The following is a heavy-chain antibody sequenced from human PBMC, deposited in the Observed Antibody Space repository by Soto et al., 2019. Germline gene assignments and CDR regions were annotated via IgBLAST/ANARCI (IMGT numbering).Heavy chain of an antibody. CDR3: ARDLGSSSSIRGLWFDP. D-gene: IGHD6-6*01. CDR1: GGSISSYY. CDR2: IYYSGST. J-gene: IGHJ5*02. Sequence: PSETLSLTCTVSGGSISSYYWSWIRQPPGKGLEWIGYIYYSGSTNYNPSLKSRVTISVDTSKNQFSLRLSSVTAADTAVYYCARDLGSSSSIRGLWFDPWGQGTRVTVSS. V-gene: IGHV4-59*01.